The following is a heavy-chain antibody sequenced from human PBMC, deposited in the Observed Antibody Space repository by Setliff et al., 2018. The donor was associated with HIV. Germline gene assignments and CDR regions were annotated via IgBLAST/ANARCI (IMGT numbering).Heavy chain of an antibody. Sequence: PGGSLRLSCAASGFTFSDSYMSWIRQAPGRGLEYLSYISGSGTTVFYGDSVKGRFTISRDNARNSLYLQMSSLRVEDTAVYYCAKVAPLPGTMDVWGQGTTVTVSS. J-gene: IGHJ6*02. CDR3: AKVAPLPGTMDV. V-gene: IGHV3-11*04. CDR2: ISGSGTTV. CDR1: GFTFSDSY. D-gene: IGHD1-1*01.